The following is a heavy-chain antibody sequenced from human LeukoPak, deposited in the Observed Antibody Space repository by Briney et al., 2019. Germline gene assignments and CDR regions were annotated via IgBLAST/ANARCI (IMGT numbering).Heavy chain of an antibody. CDR1: GYTFTDYY. J-gene: IGHJ4*02. CDR2: INPNSGGT. CDR3: ARGQVGPTPNYFDY. V-gene: IGHV1-2*02. D-gene: IGHD1-26*01. Sequence: ASVTVSFKPSGYTFTDYYMHWVRQAPGQGLEWMGWINPNSGGTNYAQKFQGRVTMTRDTSISTAYMELRRLRSDDTAVYYCARGQVGPTPNYFDYWGQGTLVTVSS.